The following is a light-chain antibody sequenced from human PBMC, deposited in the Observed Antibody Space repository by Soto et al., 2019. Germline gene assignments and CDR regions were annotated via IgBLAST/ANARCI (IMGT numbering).Light chain of an antibody. Sequence: DIQMTQSPSTLSASVGVRVTITCRASQTISSWLAWFQQKPGKAPKLLIYKASSLESGVPSRFSGSGSGTEITLTISSLQPDDFATYYCQQYNSYSLWTFGQGTKVEIK. CDR2: KAS. CDR3: QQYNSYSLWT. CDR1: QTISSW. V-gene: IGKV1-5*03. J-gene: IGKJ1*01.